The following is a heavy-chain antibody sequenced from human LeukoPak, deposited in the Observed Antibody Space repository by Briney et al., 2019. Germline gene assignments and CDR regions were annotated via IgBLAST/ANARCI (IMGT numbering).Heavy chain of an antibody. V-gene: IGHV1-69*13. D-gene: IGHD4-23*01. CDR1: GGTFRSNA. Sequence: SVKVSCKASGGTFRSNAISWVRQAPGQGLEWMGGITPIFGTANYAQKFQGRVTITAVESMSTAYMELSSLRSEDTAVYYCARGWLTETTVVTPYNYWGQGTLVSVSS. CDR2: ITPIFGTA. J-gene: IGHJ4*02. CDR3: ARGWLTETTVVTPYNY.